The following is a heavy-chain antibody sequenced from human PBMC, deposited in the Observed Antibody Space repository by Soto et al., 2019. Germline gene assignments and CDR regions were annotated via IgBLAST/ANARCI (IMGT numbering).Heavy chain of an antibody. CDR3: ARQKDYYDSSGYSLYYFDY. Sequence: QLQLQESGPGLVKPSETLSLTCTVSGGSISSSSYYWGWIRQPPGKGLEWIGSIYYSGSTYYNPSLKSRVTISVDTSKNQFSLKLSSVTAADTAVYYCARQKDYYDSSGYSLYYFDYWGQGTLVTVSS. D-gene: IGHD3-22*01. J-gene: IGHJ4*02. CDR1: GGSISSSSYY. CDR2: IYYSGST. V-gene: IGHV4-39*01.